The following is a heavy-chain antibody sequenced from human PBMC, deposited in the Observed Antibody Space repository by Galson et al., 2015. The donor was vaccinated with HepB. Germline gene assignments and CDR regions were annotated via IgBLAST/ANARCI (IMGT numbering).Heavy chain of an antibody. J-gene: IGHJ6*02. CDR2: IIPILGIA. D-gene: IGHD5-18*01. CDR1: GGTFSSYT. CDR3: ARGLSRTSPPSRGYSYGPYSYYGMDV. Sequence: SVKVSCKASGGTFSSYTISWVRQAPGQGLEWMGRIIPILGIANYAQKFQGRVTITADKSTRTAYMELSSLRSEDTAVYYCARGLSRTSPPSRGYSYGPYSYYGMDVWGQGTTVTVSS. V-gene: IGHV1-69*02.